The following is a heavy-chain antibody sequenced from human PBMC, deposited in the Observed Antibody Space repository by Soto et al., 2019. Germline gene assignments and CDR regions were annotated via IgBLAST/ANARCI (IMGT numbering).Heavy chain of an antibody. V-gene: IGHV4-34*01. CDR3: ARRGDWTPY. D-gene: IGHD2-21*02. Sequence: SETLSLTCAAYGGSFSGYYWSWIRQPPGKGLEWIGEINHSGSTNYNPSLKSRVTISVDTSKNQFSLKLSSVTAADTAVYYCARRGDWTPYWGQGTLVTVSS. CDR2: INHSGST. J-gene: IGHJ4*02. CDR1: GGSFSGYY.